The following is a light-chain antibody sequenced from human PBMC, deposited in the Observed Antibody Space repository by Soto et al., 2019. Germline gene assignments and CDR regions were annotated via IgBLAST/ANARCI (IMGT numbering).Light chain of an antibody. J-gene: IGLJ1*01. CDR2: GNS. CDR1: SSNIGAGYD. V-gene: IGLV1-40*01. CDR3: QSYDSSLSGV. Sequence: QSVLTQPPSVSGAPGQRVAISCTWSSSNIGAGYDVHWYQQFPGTAPKLLIYGNSNRPSGVPDRFSGSKSGTSASLAITGLQAEDEADYYCQSYDSSLSGVFGPGTKVTVL.